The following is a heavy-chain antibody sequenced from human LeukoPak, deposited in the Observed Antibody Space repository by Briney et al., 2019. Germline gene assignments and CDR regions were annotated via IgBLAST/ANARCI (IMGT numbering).Heavy chain of an antibody. CDR3: ARDYYYDSSGYYYRHSFDI. CDR1: GFTVSSNY. V-gene: IGHV3-53*01. J-gene: IGHJ3*02. D-gene: IGHD3-22*01. CDR2: IYSRGST. Sequence: PAGSLRLSCAASGFTVSSNYMSWVRQAPGKGLEWVSVIYSRGSTYYADSVKGRFTISRDNSKNTLYLQMNSLRAEDTAVYYCARDYYYDSSGYYYRHSFDIWGQGTMVTISS.